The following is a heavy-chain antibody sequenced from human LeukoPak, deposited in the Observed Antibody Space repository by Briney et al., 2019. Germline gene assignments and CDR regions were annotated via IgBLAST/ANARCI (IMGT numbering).Heavy chain of an antibody. Sequence: SETLSLTCTVSGGSFSSYYWSWLRQPPGKGLEWIAYIYYSGSTKYNPSLKSRVTISLDRSKNQFSLKLRSVTAADTAVYYCARLQVHCGGDCYTRWFDPWGQGTLVTVSS. CDR2: IYYSGST. CDR1: GGSFSSYY. CDR3: ARLQVHCGGDCYTRWFDP. J-gene: IGHJ5*02. V-gene: IGHV4-59*08. D-gene: IGHD2-21*02.